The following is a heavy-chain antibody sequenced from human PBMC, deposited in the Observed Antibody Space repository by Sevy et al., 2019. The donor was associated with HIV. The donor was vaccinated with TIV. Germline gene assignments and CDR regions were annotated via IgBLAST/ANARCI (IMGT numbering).Heavy chain of an antibody. CDR2: IQYDGGNK. CDR1: GFSFSSYG. CDR3: VKEGGGEGGDH. Sequence: GGSLRLSCAASGFSFSSYGMHWVRQAPGKGLEWLSYIQYDGGNKDYADSGKGRFTISRDNSKNKLYLQMNSLRVEDTAVLYCVKEGGGEGGDHWGQGTLVTVSS. V-gene: IGHV3-30*02. J-gene: IGHJ4*02. D-gene: IGHD2-21*01.